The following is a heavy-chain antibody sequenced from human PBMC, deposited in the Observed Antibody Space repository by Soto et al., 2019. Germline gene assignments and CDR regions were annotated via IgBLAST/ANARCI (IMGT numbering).Heavy chain of an antibody. CDR1: GGTFSSYA. J-gene: IGHJ5*02. V-gene: IGHV1-69*13. CDR3: ARGSYYYGSGSYYNFNWFDP. Sequence: SVKVSCKASGGTFSSYAISWVRQAPGQGLEWMGGIIPIFGTANYAQKFQGRVTITADESTSTAYMELSSLRSEDTAVYYCARGSYYYGSGSYYNFNWFDPWGQGTQVTVSS. CDR2: IIPIFGTA. D-gene: IGHD3-10*01.